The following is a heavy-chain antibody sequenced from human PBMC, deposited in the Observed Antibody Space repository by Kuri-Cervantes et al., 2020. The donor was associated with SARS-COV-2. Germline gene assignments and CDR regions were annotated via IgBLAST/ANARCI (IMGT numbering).Heavy chain of an antibody. CDR3: TSAQTSFDS. V-gene: IGHV3-30-3*01. Sequence: GGSLRLSYAASGFSFNNFDINWVRQAPGKGLEWVAVILYHGVDSYYADSVKGRFTISRDNSKNTVYLQMNSLRPEDTAVYYCTSAQTSFDSWGQGTLVTVSS. CDR2: ILYHGVDS. CDR1: GFSFNNFD. J-gene: IGHJ4*02.